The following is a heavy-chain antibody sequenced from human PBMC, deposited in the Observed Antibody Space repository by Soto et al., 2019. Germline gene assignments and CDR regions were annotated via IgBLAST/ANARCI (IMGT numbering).Heavy chain of an antibody. V-gene: IGHV4-30-4*01. J-gene: IGHJ6*02. D-gene: IGHD3-3*02. Sequence: QVQLQESGPGLVKPSETLSLTCSVSSGSISSSDYNWSLIRQPQGKALEWIGYINYSGRTYYKPSLKSRLSMSIDTSKNQFSLWLTSVTVADTAVYFCARFSTLGKDYGVDVCGQGTTVTVSS. CDR1: SGSISSSDYN. CDR2: INYSGRT. CDR3: ARFSTLGKDYGVDV.